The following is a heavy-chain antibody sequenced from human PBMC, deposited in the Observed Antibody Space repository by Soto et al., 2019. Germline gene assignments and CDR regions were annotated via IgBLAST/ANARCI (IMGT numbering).Heavy chain of an antibody. CDR3: AKEHDRLILCTAFDS. Sequence: EVQLVESGGGLVQPGGSLRLSCVASGFTFSNYGMGWIRQAPGKGLEWVANIRQDGGEQFYVDSVKGQFTISRDNADNLVYLQMTNLRVEDKAVYYCAKEHDRLILCTAFDSWGQGTQVTLSS. CDR2: IRQDGGEQ. D-gene: IGHD3-22*01. CDR1: GFTFSNYG. J-gene: IGHJ4*02. V-gene: IGHV3-7*03.